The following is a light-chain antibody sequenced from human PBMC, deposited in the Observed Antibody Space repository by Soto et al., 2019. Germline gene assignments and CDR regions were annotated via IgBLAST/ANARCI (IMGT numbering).Light chain of an antibody. CDR2: DVS. J-gene: IGLJ2*01. CDR3: SSYSSSVTPV. CDR1: SSDVGGYNY. Sequence: QSALTQPASVSGSPGQSITISCTGTSSDVGGYNYVAWYQQHPGKAPKLIIYDVSVRPPGVSNRFSGSKSGNTASLTISGLQADDEADYYCSSYSSSVTPVLGGGTKLTVL. V-gene: IGLV2-14*01.